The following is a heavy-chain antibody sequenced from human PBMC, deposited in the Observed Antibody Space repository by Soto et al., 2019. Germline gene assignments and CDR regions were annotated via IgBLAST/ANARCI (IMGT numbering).Heavy chain of an antibody. J-gene: IGHJ4*02. CDR1: GFIFSNYV. D-gene: IGHD1-26*01. CDR2: ISDSGGTS. V-gene: IGHV3-23*04. CDR3: AKRPRALLTFDY. Sequence: EVQLVASGGGLVQPGGSLRLSCAASGFIFSNYVMSWVRQAPGKGLEWVSSISDSGGTSYYADSVKGLFTISRDNTKNTLDLQMNSLRAEATAIYYCAKRPRALLTFDYWGQGTLVTVSS.